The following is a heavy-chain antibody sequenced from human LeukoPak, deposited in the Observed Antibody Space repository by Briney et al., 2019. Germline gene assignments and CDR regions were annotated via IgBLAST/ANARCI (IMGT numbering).Heavy chain of an antibody. V-gene: IGHV1-2*02. CDR3: ARPAAGCSSTSCPIGNNWFDP. CDR1: GYTFTGYY. J-gene: IGHJ5*02. D-gene: IGHD2-2*01. Sequence: ASVKVSCKASGYTFTGYYMHWVRQAPGQGLEWMGWINPNSGGTNYAQKFQGRVTMTRDTSISTAYMELSRLRSDDTAVYYCARPAAGCSSTSCPIGNNWFDPWGQGTLVTVSS. CDR2: INPNSGGT.